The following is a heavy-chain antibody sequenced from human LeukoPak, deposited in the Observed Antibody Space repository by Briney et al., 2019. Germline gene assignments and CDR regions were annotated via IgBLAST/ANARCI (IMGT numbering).Heavy chain of an antibody. V-gene: IGHV4-59*08. CDR1: GESISSHY. CDR2: ITNSGTT. D-gene: IGHD1-26*01. CDR3: ARGKSRGSHIDY. Sequence: SETLSLTCNVSGESISSHYWSWTRQSPGKGLEWIGYITNSGTTKLNPSLKSRVTISRDTSKNQISLRLSSVTAADTAVYYCARGKSRGSHIDYWGQGTLVTVSS. J-gene: IGHJ4*02.